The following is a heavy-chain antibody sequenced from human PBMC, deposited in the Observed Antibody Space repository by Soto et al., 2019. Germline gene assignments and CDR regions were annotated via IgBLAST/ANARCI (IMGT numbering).Heavy chain of an antibody. J-gene: IGHJ6*02. CDR2: IYSSGNT. CDR1: GGSIRGYY. CDR3: ARDYYDSSESMDV. D-gene: IGHD3-22*01. V-gene: IGHV4-59*01. Sequence: QVQLQQSGPGLVKPSETLSLTCTVSGGSIRGYYWAWIRQPPGKGLEWIGYIYSSGNTDYNPSLKSRVTISTDMSKNQVSLKLKSVTAADTAMYYCARDYYDSSESMDVWDQGTTVTVSS.